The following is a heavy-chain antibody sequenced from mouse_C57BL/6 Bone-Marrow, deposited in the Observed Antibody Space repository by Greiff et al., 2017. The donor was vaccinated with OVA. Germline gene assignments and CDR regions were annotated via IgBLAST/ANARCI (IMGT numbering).Heavy chain of an antibody. J-gene: IGHJ2*01. V-gene: IGHV14-4*01. D-gene: IGHD6-1*01. CDR1: GFNIKDDY. Sequence: VQLVESGAELVRPGASVKLSCTASGFNIKDDYMHWVKQRPEQGLEWIGWIDPENGDTEYASKFQGKATITADTSSNTAYLQLSSLTSEDTAVYYCTTWSLFDYWGQGTTLTVSS. CDR3: TTWSLFDY. CDR2: IDPENGDT.